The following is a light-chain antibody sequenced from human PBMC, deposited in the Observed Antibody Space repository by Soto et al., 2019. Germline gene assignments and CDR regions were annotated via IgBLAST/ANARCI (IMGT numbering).Light chain of an antibody. CDR1: QSISSW. J-gene: IGKJ2*01. V-gene: IGKV1-5*01. CDR3: QQYNTYSYT. Sequence: DIQMTQSPSALSASVGDRVTITCRASQSISSWLAWYQQKPGKAPKLLIYDASSLESRVPSRFSGSGSGTEFTLTISGLRPDDFATYYCQQYNTYSYTCGQGTKLEIK. CDR2: DAS.